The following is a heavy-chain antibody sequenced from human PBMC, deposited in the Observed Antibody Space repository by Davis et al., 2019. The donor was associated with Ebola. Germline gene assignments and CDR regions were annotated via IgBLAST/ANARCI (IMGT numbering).Heavy chain of an antibody. J-gene: IGHJ4*02. CDR3: TRHGIDY. D-gene: IGHD1-26*01. V-gene: IGHV3-73*01. CDR1: GFTFSSYW. CDR2: IRSKANSYAT. Sequence: GESLKISCAASGFTFSSYWMSWVRQAPGKGLEWVGRIRSKANSYATAYAASVKGRFTISRDDSKNTAYLQMNSLKTEDTAVYYCTRHGIDYWGQGTLVTVSS.